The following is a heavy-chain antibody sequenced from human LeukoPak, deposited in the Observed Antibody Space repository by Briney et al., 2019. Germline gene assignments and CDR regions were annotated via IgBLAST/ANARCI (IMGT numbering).Heavy chain of an antibody. CDR1: GGTISSYY. CDR2: INTSGST. J-gene: IGHJ5*02. CDR3: AREVAVAGKSGWFDP. D-gene: IGHD6-19*01. Sequence: PSETLSLTCTVSGGTISSYYWSWIRQPAGKGLEWIGRINTSGSTNYNPSLKSRVTMSVDTSKNQFSLKLSSVTAADTAVYYCAREVAVAGKSGWFDPWGQGTLDTVSS. V-gene: IGHV4-4*07.